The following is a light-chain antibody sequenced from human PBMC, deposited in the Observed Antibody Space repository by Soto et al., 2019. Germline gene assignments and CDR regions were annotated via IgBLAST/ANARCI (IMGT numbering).Light chain of an antibody. CDR3: SSYTSSSTLL. V-gene: IGLV2-14*01. CDR2: DVT. Sequence: QSALTQPASVSGSPGQSITISCTGTSADVGAYNYVSWYQHHPGKAPKLIIYDVTNRPSGVSNRFSGSKSGNTASLTISGLQAEDEADYYCSSYTSSSTLLFGGGTKVTV. CDR1: SADVGAYNY. J-gene: IGLJ2*01.